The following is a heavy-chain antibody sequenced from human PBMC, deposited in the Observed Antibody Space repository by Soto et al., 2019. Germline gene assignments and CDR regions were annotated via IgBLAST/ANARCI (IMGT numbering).Heavy chain of an antibody. V-gene: IGHV4-39*01. J-gene: IGHJ4*02. CDR1: GGSITSSSYY. D-gene: IGHD3-22*01. CDR2: IYYRGST. Sequence: QLQLQESGPGLVKPSETLSLTCTVSGGSITSSSYYWGWIRQPPGKGLEWIGNIYYRGSTYYNPSPKIRVTRSVDTATNQCALKRSSVTAADTAVDYCRLGSGWKDCAYWGQGTLVTVSS. CDR3: RLGSGWKDCAY.